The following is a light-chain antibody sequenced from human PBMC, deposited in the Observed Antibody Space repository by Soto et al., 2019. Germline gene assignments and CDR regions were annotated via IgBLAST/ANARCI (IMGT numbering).Light chain of an antibody. V-gene: IGLV1-40*01. CDR3: QSYDSSLSGSV. Sequence: QSVLTQPPSVSGAPGQRVTISCTGSSSNIGAGYDVHWYQHLPGTAPKLLIYGNTNRPSGVPDRFSGSKSGTSASLAITGLQAEDEAYYYCQSYDSSLSGSVFGGGTQLTVL. J-gene: IGLJ2*01. CDR1: SSNIGAGYD. CDR2: GNT.